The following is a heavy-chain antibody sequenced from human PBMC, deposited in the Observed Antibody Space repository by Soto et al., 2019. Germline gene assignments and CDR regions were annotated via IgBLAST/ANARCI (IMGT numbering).Heavy chain of an antibody. D-gene: IGHD3-3*01. Sequence: GGSLRLSCAASGFTFSSYGMHWVRQAPGKGLEWVAVISYDGSNKYYADSVKGRFTISRDNSKNTLYLQMNSLRAEDTAVYYCAKEISPGYDFWSGYMAYYYYGMDVWGQGTTVTVSS. CDR2: ISYDGSNK. CDR3: AKEISPGYDFWSGYMAYYYYGMDV. CDR1: GFTFSSYG. J-gene: IGHJ6*02. V-gene: IGHV3-30*18.